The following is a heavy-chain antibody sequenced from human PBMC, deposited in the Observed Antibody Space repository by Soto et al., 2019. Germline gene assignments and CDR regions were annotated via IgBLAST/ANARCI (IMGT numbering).Heavy chain of an antibody. Sequence: GASGKVSCKASGYTFTKYAMHWVGQAPGQRVVWMGWINAGNGNTKYSQKFQGRVTITRDTSASTAYMELSSLRSEDTAVYYCASARLIVGATRGSAFDIWGQGTMVTVSS. J-gene: IGHJ3*02. CDR1: GYTFTKYA. CDR3: ASARLIVGATRGSAFDI. CDR2: INAGNGNT. D-gene: IGHD1-26*01. V-gene: IGHV1-3*01.